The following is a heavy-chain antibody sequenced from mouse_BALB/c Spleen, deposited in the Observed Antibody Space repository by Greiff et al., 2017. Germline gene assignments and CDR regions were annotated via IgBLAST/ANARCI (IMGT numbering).Heavy chain of an antibody. J-gene: IGHJ4*01. D-gene: IGHD1-1*01. CDR3: ARSFTVGGYYYAMDY. V-gene: IGHV5-17*02. CDR2: ISSGSSTI. CDR1: GFTFSSFG. Sequence: EVNVVESGGGLVQPGGSRKLSCAASGFTFSSFGMHWVRQAPEKGLEWVAYISSGSSTIYYADTVKGRFTISRDNPKNTLFLQLTSLRSEDTAMYYCARSFTVGGYYYAMDYWGQGTSVTVSS.